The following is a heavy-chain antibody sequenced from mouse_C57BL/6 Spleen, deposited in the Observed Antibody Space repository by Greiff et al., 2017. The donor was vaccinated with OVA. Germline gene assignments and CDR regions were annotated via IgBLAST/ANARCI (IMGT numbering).Heavy chain of an antibody. CDR2: IDPADSYT. CDR1: GFTFTSYW. V-gene: IGHV1-50*01. Sequence: QVQLQQSGAELVKPGASVKMSCTASGFTFTSYWMQWVKQRPGQGLEWMGEIDPADSYTNYNQKFKGKATLTVDTSSSTAYMQLSSLTSEDSAVYYCACGQRRLRYFDYWGQGTTVTVSS. D-gene: IGHD3-2*02. CDR3: ACGQRRLRYFDY. J-gene: IGHJ2*01.